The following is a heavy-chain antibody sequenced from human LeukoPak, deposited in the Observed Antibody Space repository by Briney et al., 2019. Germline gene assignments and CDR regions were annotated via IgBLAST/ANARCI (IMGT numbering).Heavy chain of an antibody. CDR3: ARDRKTYYYDSSGYYYPY. Sequence: ASVKVSCKASGYTFTGYYMHWVRQAPGQGLEWMGWINPNSGGTNYAQKFQGRVTMTTDTSTSTAYMELRSLRSDDTAVYYCARDRKTYYYDSSGYYYPYWGQGTLVTVSS. V-gene: IGHV1-2*02. CDR1: GYTFTGYY. D-gene: IGHD3-22*01. J-gene: IGHJ4*02. CDR2: INPNSGGT.